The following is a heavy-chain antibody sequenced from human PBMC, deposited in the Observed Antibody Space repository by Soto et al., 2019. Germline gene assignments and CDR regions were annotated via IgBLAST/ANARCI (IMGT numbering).Heavy chain of an antibody. J-gene: IGHJ5*02. CDR1: GYTFTSYY. D-gene: IGHD6-6*01. CDR2: IKPSGGST. Sequence: QVQLVQSGAEVKKPGASVKVSCKASGYTFTSYYMHWVRQAPGQGLEWMGIIKPSGGSTSYAQKFQGRVTMTRDTSTSTVYMELSSLRSEDTAVYYCARDEGPLAARGWFDPWGQGTLVTVSS. CDR3: ARDEGPLAARGWFDP. V-gene: IGHV1-46*01.